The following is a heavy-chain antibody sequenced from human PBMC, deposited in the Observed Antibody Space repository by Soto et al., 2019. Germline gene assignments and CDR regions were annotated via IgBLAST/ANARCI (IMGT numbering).Heavy chain of an antibody. CDR1: GFSFSDYY. CDR2: ARNKANSYTT. D-gene: IGHD2-21*02. J-gene: IGHJ5*02. V-gene: IGHV3-72*01. CDR3: VRDAYCNGDCPRGFDP. Sequence: EVQVVASGGGLVQPGGSLRLSCAASGFSFSDYYMDWVRQAPGKGLEWVGRARNKANSYTTDYAASVRGRFTISRDDSKNSLYLEMNSRKTEDTAVYYCVRDAYCNGDCPRGFDPGGQGTLVTVSS.